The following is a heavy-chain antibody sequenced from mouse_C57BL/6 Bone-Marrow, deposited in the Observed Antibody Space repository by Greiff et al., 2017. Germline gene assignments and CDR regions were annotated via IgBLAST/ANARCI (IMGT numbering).Heavy chain of an antibody. CDR3: ARSSKSWYFDV. CDR2: IWSGGST. J-gene: IGHJ1*03. Sequence: QVQLKQSGPGLVQPSQSLSITCTVSGFSLTSYGVHWVRQSPGKGLEWLGVIWSGGSTDNNAAFISRLSISKDNSKSQVFFKMNSLQADDTAIYYCARSSKSWYFDVWGTGTTVTVSS. CDR1: GFSLTSYG. V-gene: IGHV2-2*01. D-gene: IGHD1-1*01.